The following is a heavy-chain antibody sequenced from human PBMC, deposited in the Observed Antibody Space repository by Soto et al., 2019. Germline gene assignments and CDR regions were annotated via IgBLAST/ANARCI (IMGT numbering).Heavy chain of an antibody. Sequence: EVQLLESGGGLVQPGGSLRLSCAASGFTFSSYAMSWVRQAPGKGLEWVSAISGSGGSTYYADSVKGRFTISRDNSKNTLYLQMNSLRAEDTAVYYCAKAEGDIVVVPAAMVFDYWGKGTLVTVSS. D-gene: IGHD2-2*01. J-gene: IGHJ4*02. CDR1: GFTFSSYA. V-gene: IGHV3-23*01. CDR2: ISGSGGST. CDR3: AKAEGDIVVVPAAMVFDY.